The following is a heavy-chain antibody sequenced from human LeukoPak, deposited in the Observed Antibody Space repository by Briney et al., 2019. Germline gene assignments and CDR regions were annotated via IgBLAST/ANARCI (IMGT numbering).Heavy chain of an antibody. CDR2: ISSSGSTI. J-gene: IGHJ4*02. CDR1: GFTFSSYE. CDR3: ARDEGSNYYYGPPDY. V-gene: IGHV3-48*03. Sequence: AGGSLRLSCAASGFTFSSYEMNWVRQAPGKGLEWVSYISSSGSTIYYSDSVKGRFTISRDNAKNSLYLQMNSLRAEDTAVYYCARDEGSNYYYGPPDYWGQGTLVTVSS. D-gene: IGHD3-10*01.